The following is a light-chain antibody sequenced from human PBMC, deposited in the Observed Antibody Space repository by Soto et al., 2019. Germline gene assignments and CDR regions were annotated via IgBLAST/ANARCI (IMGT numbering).Light chain of an antibody. J-gene: IGKJ2*01. Sequence: EIVLTQSPGTLSLSPGERATLSCRASQSVSSSYLAWYQQKPGQAPRLLIYGASSRATGIPDRFSGSGPGTDFTHTISRLEPEDFAVYYCQQYGSSPGYTFGQGTKLEIK. CDR1: QSVSSSY. CDR2: GAS. V-gene: IGKV3-20*01. CDR3: QQYGSSPGYT.